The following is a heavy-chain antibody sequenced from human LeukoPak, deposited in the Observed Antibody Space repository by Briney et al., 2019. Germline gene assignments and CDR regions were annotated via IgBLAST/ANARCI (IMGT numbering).Heavy chain of an antibody. CDR2: ISSDGSNK. CDR1: GFTFSNYA. V-gene: IGHV3-30-3*01. CDR3: ARDLRVVITGSFDS. D-gene: IGHD3-22*01. J-gene: IGHJ4*02. Sequence: PGRSLRLSCAASGFTFSNYAMHWVRQAPGKGLEWVAVISSDGSNKYYADSVKGRFTISRDNSKNTLYLQMNSLRAEDTAVYYCARDLRVVITGSFDSWGQGTLVTVSS.